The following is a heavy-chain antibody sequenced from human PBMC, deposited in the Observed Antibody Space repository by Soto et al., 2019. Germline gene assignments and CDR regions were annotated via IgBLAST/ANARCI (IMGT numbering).Heavy chain of an antibody. D-gene: IGHD1-26*01. CDR3: ARGRSGSYLTGSINWFDP. Sequence: SETVSLTCTVSCGSISSYYWSWIRQPPGKGLEWIGYIYYSGSTNYNPPLKSRVTISVDTSKNQFSLKLSSVTAADTAVYYCARGRSGSYLTGSINWFDPWGQGTLVTVSS. J-gene: IGHJ5*02. CDR2: IYYSGST. V-gene: IGHV4-59*01. CDR1: CGSISSYY.